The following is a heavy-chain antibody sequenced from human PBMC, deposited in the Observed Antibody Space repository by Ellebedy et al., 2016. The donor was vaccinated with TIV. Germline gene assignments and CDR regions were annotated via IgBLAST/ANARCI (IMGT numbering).Heavy chain of an antibody. CDR2: ISYSGST. D-gene: IGHD2-15*01. J-gene: IGHJ3*02. CDR3: ARVVWQLPVSYAFDI. V-gene: IGHV4-61*08. CDR1: GGSISSGGYY. Sequence: MPSETLSLTCTVSGGSISSGGYYWSWIRQPPGKGLEWIGYISYSGSTNYNPSLQSRVTISVDTSKNQFSLKLTSVTAADTAVYYCARVVWQLPVSYAFDIWGQGTMVTVSS.